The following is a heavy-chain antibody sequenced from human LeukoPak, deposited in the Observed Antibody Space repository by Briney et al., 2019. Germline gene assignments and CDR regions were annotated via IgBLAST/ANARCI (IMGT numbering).Heavy chain of an antibody. V-gene: IGHV3-53*01. D-gene: IGHD6-13*01. CDR2: IYSGGST. J-gene: IGHJ4*02. Sequence: GGSLRLSCAASGFTVSSNYMSWVRQAPGKGLEWVSVIYSGGSTYYADSVKGRFTISRDNSKNTLYLQMNSLRAEDTAVYYCARASMGDSNSFYFDYWGQGTLVTVSS. CDR1: GFTVSSNY. CDR3: ARASMGDSNSFYFDY.